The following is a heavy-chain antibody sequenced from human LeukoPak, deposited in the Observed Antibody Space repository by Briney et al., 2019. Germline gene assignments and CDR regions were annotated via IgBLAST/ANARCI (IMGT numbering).Heavy chain of an antibody. CDR3: ARQGITIFGVVTSIDY. CDR1: GYSISSGYY. V-gene: IGHV4-38-2*01. Sequence: SETLSLTCAVSGYSISSGYYWGWIRQPPGKGLEWSGSIYHSGNTYYNPSLKSRVTISVDTSKNQFSLKLSSVTAADTAVYFCARQGITIFGVVTSIDYWGQGTLVTVSS. CDR2: IYHSGNT. J-gene: IGHJ4*02. D-gene: IGHD3-3*01.